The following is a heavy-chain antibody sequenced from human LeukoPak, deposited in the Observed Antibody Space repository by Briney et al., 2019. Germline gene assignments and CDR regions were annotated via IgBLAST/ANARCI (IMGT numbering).Heavy chain of an antibody. J-gene: IGHJ6*02. CDR2: ISGSAGST. CDR3: AGGEATRGYYYYYGMDV. CDR1: GFTFSSYA. Sequence: GGSLRLSCAASGFTFSSYAMTWVRQAPGKGLEWVSAISGSAGSTYYADSVKGRFTISRDNSKNTLYLQMNSLRAEDTALYYCAGGEATRGYYYYYGMDVWGQGTTVTVS. D-gene: IGHD5-24*01. V-gene: IGHV3-23*01.